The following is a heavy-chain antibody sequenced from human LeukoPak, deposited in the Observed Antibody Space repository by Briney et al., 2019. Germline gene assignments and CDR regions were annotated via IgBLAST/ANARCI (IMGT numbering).Heavy chain of an antibody. J-gene: IGHJ6*02. CDR1: GYTFTGYY. V-gene: IGHV1-2*02. Sequence: GASVKVSCKASGYTFTGYYMHWVRQAPGQGLEWMGWINPNSGGTNYAQKFQGRVTMTRDTSISTAYMELSRLRSDDTAVYYCARGIVATPHYYYGMDVWGPGTTVTVSS. CDR2: INPNSGGT. D-gene: IGHD5-12*01. CDR3: ARGIVATPHYYYGMDV.